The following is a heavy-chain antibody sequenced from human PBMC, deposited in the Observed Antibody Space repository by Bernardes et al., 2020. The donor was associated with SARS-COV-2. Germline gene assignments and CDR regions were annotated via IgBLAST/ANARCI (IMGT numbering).Heavy chain of an antibody. CDR2: IWYDGSNK. CDR1: GFSFSSYG. J-gene: IGHJ5*02. CDR3: ARNNYYDSSVGWFDT. Sequence: GSLRLSCAASGFSFSSYGMHWVRQAPGKGLEWVALIWYDGSNKYYAESVKGRFTISRDNSKNTLYLQMNSLRAEDTAVYYCARNNYYDSSVGWFDTWGQGTLVTVSS. V-gene: IGHV3-33*01. D-gene: IGHD3-22*01.